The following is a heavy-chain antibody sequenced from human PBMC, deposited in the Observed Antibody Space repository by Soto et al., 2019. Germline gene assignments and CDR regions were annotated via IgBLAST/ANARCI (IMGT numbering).Heavy chain of an antibody. J-gene: IGHJ2*01. CDR3: TRAGLFDL. CDR1: GSSISSGAYY. Sequence: QVQLQESDPGLVKPSQTLSLTCTVSGSSISSGAYYWSWIRQHPGKGLEWIGYIQYSGSTFYNPSLDSRVIISVDTSKNQFSLKLSSVTAADTHVYYCTRAGLFDLWGRGTLVTVSS. V-gene: IGHV4-31*03. CDR2: IQYSGST.